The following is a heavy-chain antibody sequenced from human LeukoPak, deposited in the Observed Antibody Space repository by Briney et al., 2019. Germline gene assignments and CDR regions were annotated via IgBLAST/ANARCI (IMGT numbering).Heavy chain of an antibody. CDR2: ISWNSGSI. V-gene: IGHV3-9*01. CDR3: AKVYYYDSSGYYFDY. CDR1: GFTFDDYA. Sequence: GRSLRLSCAASGFTFDDYAMRWVRQAPGKGLEWVSGISWNSGSIGYADSAKGRFTISRDNAKNSLYLQMNSLRAEDTALYYCAKVYYYDSSGYYFDYWGQGTLVTVSS. D-gene: IGHD3-22*01. J-gene: IGHJ4*02.